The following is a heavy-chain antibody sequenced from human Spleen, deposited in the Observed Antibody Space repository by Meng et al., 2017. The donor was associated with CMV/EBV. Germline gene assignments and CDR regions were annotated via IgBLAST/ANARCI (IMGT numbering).Heavy chain of an antibody. J-gene: IGHJ3*02. CDR3: ARARSSWYPDGFDI. D-gene: IGHD6-13*01. Sequence: GESLKISCAASEFTVSSNYMTWVRQAPGKGLEWVSVIYSGGSTYFADSVKGRFTISRDSSKNTLYLQMNSLRPEDTAVYYCARARSSWYPDGFDIWGQGTMVTVSS. CDR2: IYSGGST. CDR1: EFTVSSNY. V-gene: IGHV3-66*02.